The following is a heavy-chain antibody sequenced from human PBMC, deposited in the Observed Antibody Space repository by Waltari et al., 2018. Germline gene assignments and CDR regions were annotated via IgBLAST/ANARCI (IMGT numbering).Heavy chain of an antibody. Sequence: QVQLQESGPGLVKPSETLSPTCTVSGGSMNGYFWHWNRQPPGKGLEWIGYIYYSGSTDYDPSLKSRVTISVDTSKNQFSLRLTSVTSADTAFYYCAREIYGGNSRPFDFWGQGALVTVSS. V-gene: IGHV4-59*01. CDR2: IYYSGST. CDR3: AREIYGGNSRPFDF. CDR1: GGSMNGYF. D-gene: IGHD2-21*02. J-gene: IGHJ4*02.